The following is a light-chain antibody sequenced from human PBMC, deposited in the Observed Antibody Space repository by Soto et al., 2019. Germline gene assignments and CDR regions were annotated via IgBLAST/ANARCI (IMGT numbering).Light chain of an antibody. CDR3: SSYASSNTLV. CDR2: EVS. Sequence: QSVLTQPASVSGSPGQSITISCTGTSSDVGGYKYVSWYQQYPGKAPKLIIYEVSNRPSGVSNRFSGSKSGNTASLTISGLQAEDEADYYCSSYASSNTLVFGGGTKLTVL. J-gene: IGLJ2*01. CDR1: SSDVGGYKY. V-gene: IGLV2-14*01.